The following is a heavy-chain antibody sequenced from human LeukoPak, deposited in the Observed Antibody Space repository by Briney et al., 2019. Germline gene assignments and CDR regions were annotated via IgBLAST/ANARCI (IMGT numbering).Heavy chain of an antibody. CDR1: GFTFSSYA. Sequence: PGGSLRLSCAASGFTFSSYAMHWVRQAPGKGLEWVAVISYDGSNKYYADSVKGRFTISRDNSKNTLYLQMNSLGAEDTAVYYCARDRYDSSGYPNYWGQGTLVTVSS. CDR2: ISYDGSNK. V-gene: IGHV3-30-3*01. J-gene: IGHJ4*02. D-gene: IGHD3-22*01. CDR3: ARDRYDSSGYPNY.